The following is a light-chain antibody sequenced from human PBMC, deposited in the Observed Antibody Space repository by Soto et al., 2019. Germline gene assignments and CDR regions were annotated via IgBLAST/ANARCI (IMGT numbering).Light chain of an antibody. CDR3: MQGTHWPET. CDR2: KVS. J-gene: IGKJ1*01. CDR1: ESLVYSDGNTY. Sequence: DVVMTQSPLSLPVTLGQPASIFCSSSESLVYSDGNTYLNWCQXRPGQSPRGXFYKVSNRDSGVPDRFSGSGSGTDFTMTISRVQAEDVALYYCMQGTHWPETFGQGTKV. V-gene: IGKV2-30*01.